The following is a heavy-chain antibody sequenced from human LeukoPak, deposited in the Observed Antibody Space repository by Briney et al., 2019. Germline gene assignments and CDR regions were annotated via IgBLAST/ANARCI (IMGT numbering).Heavy chain of an antibody. D-gene: IGHD3-16*01. CDR2: VTSRGGST. V-gene: IGHV3-23*01. CDR3: AKDRGSYYYYYYMDV. CDR1: GFTFSSYA. J-gene: IGHJ6*03. Sequence: GGSLRLSCAASGFTFSSYAMSWVRQAPGEGLGWVSAVTSRGGSTYYADSVKGRFTISRDNSKNTLYLQMNSLRAEDTAVYYCAKDRGSYYYYYYMDVWGKGTTVTVSS.